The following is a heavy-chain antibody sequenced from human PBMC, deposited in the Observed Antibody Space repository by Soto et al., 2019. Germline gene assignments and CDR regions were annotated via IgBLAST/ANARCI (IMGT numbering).Heavy chain of an antibody. J-gene: IGHJ4*02. Sequence: GGSLRLSCAASGFTFSSYGMHWVRQAPGKGLEWVAVISYDGSNKYYADSVKGRFTISRDNSKNTLYLQMNSLRAEDTAVYYCAKDRTAAGIGYSFRWGQGTLVTVSS. D-gene: IGHD6-13*01. CDR1: GFTFSSYG. CDR3: AKDRTAAGIGYSFR. V-gene: IGHV3-30*18. CDR2: ISYDGSNK.